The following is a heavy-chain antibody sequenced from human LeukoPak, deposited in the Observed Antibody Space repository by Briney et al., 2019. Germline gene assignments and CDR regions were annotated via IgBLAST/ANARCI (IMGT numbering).Heavy chain of an antibody. J-gene: IGHJ4*02. CDR1: GYRFTSYY. CDR2: INPSGGST. CDR3: ARDHLAAHGGPRHSFDL. Sequence: VASVKVSCKASGYRFTSYYIHWLRQAPGQGLEWMGMINPSGGSTIYAQKFQGRFTMTRDTSTRTLFMEVSGLRSEDTAVYYCARDHLAAHGGPRHSFDLWGQGTLVTVSS. V-gene: IGHV1-46*01. D-gene: IGHD3-9*01.